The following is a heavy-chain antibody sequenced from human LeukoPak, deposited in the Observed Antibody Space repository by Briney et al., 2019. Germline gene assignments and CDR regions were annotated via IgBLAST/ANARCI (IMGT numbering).Heavy chain of an antibody. CDR3: ARGGVHDYGVDY. CDR2: INHSGST. Sequence: SETLSLTCAVYGGSFSGYYWSWIRQPPGKGLEWIGEINHSGSTNCNPSLKSRVTISVDTSKNQFSLKLSSVTAADTAVYYCARGGVHDYGVDYWGQGTLVTVSS. J-gene: IGHJ4*02. V-gene: IGHV4-34*01. D-gene: IGHD4-17*01. CDR1: GGSFSGYY.